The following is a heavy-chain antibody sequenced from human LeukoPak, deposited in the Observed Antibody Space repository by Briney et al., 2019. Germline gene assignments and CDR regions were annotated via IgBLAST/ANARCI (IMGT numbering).Heavy chain of an antibody. CDR2: IYYSGST. J-gene: IGHJ4*02. V-gene: IGHV4-59*01. CDR3: AGVASGSQKGTFDY. D-gene: IGHD1-26*01. CDR1: GGSISSYY. Sequence: SETLSLTCTVSGGSISSYYWSWIRQPPGKGLEWIGYIYYSGSTNYNPSLKSRVTISVDTSKNQFSLKLSSVTAADTAVYYCAGVASGSQKGTFDYWGQGTLVTVSS.